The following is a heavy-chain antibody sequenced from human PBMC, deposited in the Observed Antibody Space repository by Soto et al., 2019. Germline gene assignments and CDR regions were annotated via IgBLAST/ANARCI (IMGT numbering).Heavy chain of an antibody. D-gene: IGHD4-17*01. J-gene: IGHJ3*02. CDR2: ISAYNGNT. V-gene: IGHV1-18*01. Sequence: QVQLVQSGAEVKKPGASVKVSCKASGYTFTSYGISWVRQAPGQGLEWMGWISAYNGNTNYAQKLQGRVTMTTDTSTSTAYMELRGLGSDDTAVYYCARGADYGGNLGRMAFDIWGQGTMVTVSS. CDR1: GYTFTSYG. CDR3: ARGADYGGNLGRMAFDI.